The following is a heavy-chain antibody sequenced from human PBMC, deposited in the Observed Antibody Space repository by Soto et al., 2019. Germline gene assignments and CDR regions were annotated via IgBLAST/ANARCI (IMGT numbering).Heavy chain of an antibody. CDR1: GFDFNRFT. V-gene: IGHV3-43*01. Sequence: EVHLVQSGGRVVPPGGSLRISCAASGFDFNRFTMHWVRQTPERGLEWVSYIRGDGTDIRYADSVRGRFTISRDNTKNSLYLQMYSLTTEDTALYYGAKERDCGGVCFYFDFWGQGALVTVSS. CDR2: IRGDGTDI. D-gene: IGHD2-21*01. J-gene: IGHJ4*02. CDR3: AKERDCGGVCFYFDF.